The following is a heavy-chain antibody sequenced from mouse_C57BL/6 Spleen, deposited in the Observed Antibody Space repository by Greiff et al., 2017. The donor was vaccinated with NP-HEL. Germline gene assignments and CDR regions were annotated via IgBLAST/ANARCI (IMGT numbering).Heavy chain of an antibody. CDR3: ARRETYYYAMDY. Sequence: QVQLQQPGAELVRPGSSVKLSCKASGYTFTSYWMHWVKQRPIQGLEWIGNIDPSDSETHYNQKFKDKATLTVDKSSSTAYMQLSSLTSEDSAVYYCARRETYYYAMDYWGQGTSVTVSS. J-gene: IGHJ4*01. CDR1: GYTFTSYW. V-gene: IGHV1-52*01. CDR2: IDPSDSET.